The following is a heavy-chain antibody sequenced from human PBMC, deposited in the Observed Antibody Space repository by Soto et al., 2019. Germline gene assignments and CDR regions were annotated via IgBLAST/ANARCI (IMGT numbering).Heavy chain of an antibody. V-gene: IGHV4-34*01. Sequence: QVQLQQWGARLLKPSETLSLTCAVYGRSFSGHYWSWIRQPPGRGLEWIGEINHSGSTNQNPSLKSRLSISADTSKNQFSLKLTSVTAADTASYYCARGISIIGAHDKYSFDSWGQGTLVTVSS. CDR2: INHSGST. D-gene: IGHD3-22*01. CDR3: ARGISIIGAHDKYSFDS. J-gene: IGHJ4*02. CDR1: GRSFSGHY.